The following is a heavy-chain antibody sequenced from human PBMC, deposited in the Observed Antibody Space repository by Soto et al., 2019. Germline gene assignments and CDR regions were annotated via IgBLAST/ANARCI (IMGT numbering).Heavy chain of an antibody. Sequence: GSGPTLVNPTQTLTLTCTFSGFSLSTSGVGVGWIRQPPGKALEWLALIYWDDDKRYSPSLKSRLTINRDTSKNQVVLTITNINLVDTATYYCAHMRFLGYCSGGSCYSAYYYYYYYMDVWGKGTTVTVSS. J-gene: IGHJ6*03. CDR1: GFSLSTSGVG. D-gene: IGHD2-15*01. CDR2: IYWDDDK. V-gene: IGHV2-5*02. CDR3: AHMRFLGYCSGGSCYSAYYYYYYYMDV.